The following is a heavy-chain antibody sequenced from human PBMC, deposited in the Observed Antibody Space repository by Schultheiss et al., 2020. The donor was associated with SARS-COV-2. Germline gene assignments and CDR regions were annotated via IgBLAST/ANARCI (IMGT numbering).Heavy chain of an antibody. V-gene: IGHV4-34*01. D-gene: IGHD3-10*01. CDR1: GGSFSGYY. J-gene: IGHJ4*02. CDR2: IYYSGST. Sequence: SETLSLTCAVYGGSFSGYYWSWIRQHPGKGLEWIGYIYYSGSTYYNPSLKSRVTISVDTSKNQFSLKLSSVTAADTAVYYCARDLHLSRGSFDYWGQGTLVTVSS. CDR3: ARDLHLSRGSFDY.